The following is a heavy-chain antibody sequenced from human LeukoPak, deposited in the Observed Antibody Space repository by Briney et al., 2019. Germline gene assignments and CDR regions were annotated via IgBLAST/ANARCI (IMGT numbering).Heavy chain of an antibody. V-gene: IGHV3-23*01. CDR1: GFTFSTYA. J-gene: IGHJ4*02. CDR2: ISGSGGGT. Sequence: GGSLRLSCAASGFTFSTYAMSWVRQAAGKGLEWVSLISGSGGGTYYADSVKGRFTISRDNSKNTLYLQMNSLRAEDTAVYYCANSPRGGNYWGQGTLVTVSS. D-gene: IGHD3-16*01. CDR3: ANSPRGGNY.